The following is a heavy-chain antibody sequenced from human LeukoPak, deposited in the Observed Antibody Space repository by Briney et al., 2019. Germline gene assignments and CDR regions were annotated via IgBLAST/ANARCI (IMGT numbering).Heavy chain of an antibody. CDR2: ISSSSSYI. CDR1: GFTFSSYS. J-gene: IGHJ4*02. V-gene: IGHV3-21*01. CDR3: ARDHGMVDFDY. D-gene: IGHD3-10*01. Sequence: GGSLRLSCAASGFTFSSYSTNWVRQAPGKGLEWVSSISSSSSYIYYADSVKGRFTISRDNAKNSLYLQMNSLRAEDTAVYYCARDHGMVDFDYWGQGTLVTVSS.